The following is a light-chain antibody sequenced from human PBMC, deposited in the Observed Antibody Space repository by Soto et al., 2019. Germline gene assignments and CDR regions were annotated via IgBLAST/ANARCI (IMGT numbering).Light chain of an antibody. Sequence: EFVLTQSPGTLSLSPGERATFSCRASQSVRGNYIACYQKKPGQAPRVLIFEASKRATGTPGRFSGSGSGTDFILTISRLEPEDFVEFYCQQYVYSRFTFGQGTKLEI. CDR2: EAS. CDR3: QQYVYSRFT. CDR1: QSVRGNY. V-gene: IGKV3-20*01. J-gene: IGKJ2*01.